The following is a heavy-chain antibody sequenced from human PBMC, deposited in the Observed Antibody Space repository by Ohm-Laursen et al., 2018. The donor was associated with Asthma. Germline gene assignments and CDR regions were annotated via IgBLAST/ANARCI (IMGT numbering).Heavy chain of an antibody. CDR1: GFTFSSYA. V-gene: IGHV3-30-3*02. Sequence: SLRLSCAASGFTFSSYAMHWVRQAPGKGLEWVAVISYDGSNKYYADSVKGRFTISRDNSKNTLYLQMNSLRAEDTAVYYCAKNKEWEAPKHYYYYGMDVWGQGTTVTVSS. CDR3: AKNKEWEAPKHYYYYGMDV. J-gene: IGHJ6*02. CDR2: ISYDGSNK. D-gene: IGHD1-26*01.